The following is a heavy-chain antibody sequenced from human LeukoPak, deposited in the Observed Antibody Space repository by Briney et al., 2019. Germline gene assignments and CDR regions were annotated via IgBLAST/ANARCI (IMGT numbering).Heavy chain of an antibody. J-gene: IGHJ4*02. CDR1: GFTFSSYS. V-gene: IGHV3-21*01. CDR3: ARDRYGSGSYYNSFDY. D-gene: IGHD3-10*01. Sequence: GGSLRLSCAASGFTFSSYSMNWVRQPPGKGLEWVSSISSSSSYIYYADSVKGRFTISRDNAKNSLYLQMNSLRAEDTAVYYCARDRYGSGSYYNSFDYWGQGTLVTVSS. CDR2: ISSSSSYI.